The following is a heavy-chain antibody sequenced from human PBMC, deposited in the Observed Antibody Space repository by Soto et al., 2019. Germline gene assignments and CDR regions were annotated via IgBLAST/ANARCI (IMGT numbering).Heavy chain of an antibody. Sequence: EVQLVNSGGGLVQPGGSLRLSCVASGFTFSSYGTNWVRQAPGKGLEWVSYISSGPVTTNYADSVKGRFTISRDNAKSSLYLQLNSLRDDDTAVYYCARGGAARPDYWGQGTLVIVSS. V-gene: IGHV3-48*02. D-gene: IGHD2-15*01. CDR2: ISSGPVTT. J-gene: IGHJ4*02. CDR3: ARGGAARPDY. CDR1: GFTFSSYG.